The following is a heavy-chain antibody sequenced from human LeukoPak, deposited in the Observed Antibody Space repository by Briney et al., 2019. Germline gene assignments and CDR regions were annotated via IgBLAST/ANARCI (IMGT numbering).Heavy chain of an antibody. D-gene: IGHD3-22*01. J-gene: IGHJ4*02. V-gene: IGHV4-61*02. CDR2: IYTSGST. CDR1: GGSLSSGSYY. Sequence: SETLSLTCTVSGGSLSSGSYYWSWIRQPAGKGLEWIGRIYTSGSTIYNPSLKSRVTISVDTSKNQFSLKLSSVTAADTAVYYCAAEGYYYDSSGYSYYFDYWGQGTLVTVSS. CDR3: AAEGYYYDSSGYSYYFDY.